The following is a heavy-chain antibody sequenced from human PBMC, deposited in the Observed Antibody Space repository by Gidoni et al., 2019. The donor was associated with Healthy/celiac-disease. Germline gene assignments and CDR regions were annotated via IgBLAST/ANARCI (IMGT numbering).Heavy chain of an antibody. J-gene: IGHJ4*02. V-gene: IGHV3-33*01. Sequence: GVAVIWYDGSIKYYADSVKGRFTISRDISKNKLYLQMNSLRAEDTAVYYCARGLSAVAGTSELDYWGQGTLVTVSS. D-gene: IGHD6-19*01. CDR3: ARGLSAVAGTSELDY. CDR2: IWYDGSIK.